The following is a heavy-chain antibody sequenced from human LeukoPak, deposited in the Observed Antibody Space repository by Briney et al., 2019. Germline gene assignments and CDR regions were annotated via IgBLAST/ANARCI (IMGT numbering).Heavy chain of an antibody. V-gene: IGHV1-69*04. CDR1: GGTFSSYA. D-gene: IGHD3-22*01. CDR3: ARGDSITMINPPDWFDP. CDR2: IIPILGIA. Sequence: AVKVSCKASGGTFSSYAISLVRQAPGQGPEWMGRIIPILGIANYAQKFQGRVTITADKSTSTAYMELSSLRSEDTAVYYCARGDSITMINPPDWFDPWGQGTLVTVSS. J-gene: IGHJ5*02.